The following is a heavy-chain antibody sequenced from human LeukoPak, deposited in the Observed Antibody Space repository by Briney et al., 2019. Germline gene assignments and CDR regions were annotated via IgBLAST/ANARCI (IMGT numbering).Heavy chain of an antibody. V-gene: IGHV3-23*01. D-gene: IGHD5-24*01. CDR1: GFTFSSYA. CDR2: ISGSGGST. J-gene: IGHJ6*02. CDR3: ARDLHGYNTYYYYGMDV. Sequence: GGSLRLSCAASGFTFSSYAMSWVRQAPGKGLEWVSAISGSGGSTYYADSVKGRFTISRDNSKNTLYLQMNSLRAEDTAVYYCARDLHGYNTYYYYGMDVWGQGTTVTVSS.